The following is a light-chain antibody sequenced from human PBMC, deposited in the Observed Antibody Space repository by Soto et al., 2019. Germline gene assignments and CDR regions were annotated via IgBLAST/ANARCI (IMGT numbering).Light chain of an antibody. J-gene: IGKJ4*01. Sequence: DIVMTQSPDSLAVSLGERATIKCKSSQSVFSNSQNRNHLSWYQQKPGQPPKLLIYWATTRESGVPDRFSGSGSGTDFTLTVSGLQAEDVAIYYCHQYFRSPITFGGGTKVEIK. CDR2: WAT. CDR1: QSVFSNSQNRNH. CDR3: HQYFRSPIT. V-gene: IGKV4-1*01.